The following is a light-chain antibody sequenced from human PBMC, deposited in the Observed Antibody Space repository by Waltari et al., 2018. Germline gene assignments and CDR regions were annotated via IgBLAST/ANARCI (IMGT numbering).Light chain of an antibody. CDR2: ATS. CDR1: QGSSNY. Sequence: DIQLTQSPSLLSASVGDRVTITCRASQGSSNYLAWYQQKPGRAPKLLISATSTLQSGGPSRVSGSGSGTEFTLTISDLQPEDFTTYYCQQLNSYSLITFGQGTRLEI. CDR3: QQLNSYSLIT. J-gene: IGKJ5*01. V-gene: IGKV1-9*01.